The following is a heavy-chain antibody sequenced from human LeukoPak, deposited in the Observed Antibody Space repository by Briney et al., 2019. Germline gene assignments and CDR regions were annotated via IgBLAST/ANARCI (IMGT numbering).Heavy chain of an antibody. CDR3: AKASGLYDFWSGYLDY. CDR1: GFTFSSYA. D-gene: IGHD3-3*01. V-gene: IGHV3-23*01. Sequence: PGGSLRLSCAASGFTFSSYAMSWVRQAPGKGLEWVSAISCSGGSTYYADSVKGRFTISRDNSKNTLYLQMNSLRAEDTAVYYCAKASGLYDFWSGYLDYWGQGTLVTVSS. J-gene: IGHJ4*02. CDR2: ISCSGGST.